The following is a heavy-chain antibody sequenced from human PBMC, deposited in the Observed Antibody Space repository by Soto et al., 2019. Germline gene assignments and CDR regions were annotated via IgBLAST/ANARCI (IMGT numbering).Heavy chain of an antibody. CDR1: GFTFSSYA. V-gene: IGHV3-23*01. D-gene: IGHD3-22*01. CDR2: ISGSGGST. Sequence: EVQLLESGGGLLQPGGSLRLSCAASGFTFSSYAMSWVRQAPGKGLEWVSAISGSGGSTYYADSVKGRFTISRDNSKNTVYLQMNSLRAEDTAVYYCATMIVVVTGCDYWGQGSLVTVSS. J-gene: IGHJ4*02. CDR3: ATMIVVVTGCDY.